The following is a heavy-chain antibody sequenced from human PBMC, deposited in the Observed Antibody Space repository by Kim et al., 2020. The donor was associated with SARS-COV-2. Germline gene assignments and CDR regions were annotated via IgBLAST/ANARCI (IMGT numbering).Heavy chain of an antibody. Sequence: SETLSLTCTVSGGSISSSSYYWGWIRQPPGKGLEWIGSIYYSGSTYYNPSLKSRVTISVDTSKNQFSLKLSSVTAADTAVYYCASAYSSGWYKWTFDYWGQGTLVTVSS. D-gene: IGHD6-19*01. CDR2: IYYSGST. CDR1: GGSISSSSYY. V-gene: IGHV4-39*01. CDR3: ASAYSSGWYKWTFDY. J-gene: IGHJ4*02.